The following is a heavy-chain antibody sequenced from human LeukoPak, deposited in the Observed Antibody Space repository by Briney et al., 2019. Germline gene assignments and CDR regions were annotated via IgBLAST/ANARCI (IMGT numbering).Heavy chain of an antibody. V-gene: IGHV1-18*01. CDR1: GYTFTSYG. Sequence: ASVKVSCKASGYTFTSYGISWVRQAPGQGLEWMGWISAHNANTNYAQKLQGRVTMTTDTSTSTAYMELRSLRSDDTAVYYCARDDSNYVTFDYWGQGTLVTVSS. CDR2: ISAHNANT. CDR3: ARDDSNYVTFDY. J-gene: IGHJ4*02. D-gene: IGHD4-11*01.